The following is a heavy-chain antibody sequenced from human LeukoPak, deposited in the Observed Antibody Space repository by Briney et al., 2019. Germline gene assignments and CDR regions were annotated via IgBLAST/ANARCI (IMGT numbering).Heavy chain of an antibody. J-gene: IGHJ3*02. CDR1: GGSISSTSYF. Sequence: WETLSLTCTVSGGSISSTSYFWGWIRQPPGKDLQWIGNIYYRGDTYYNPSLKSRVTMSVDTSKNHFSLKLSSVTAADTAVYYCARYLNYADYTAAFDIWGQGTVVTVSS. D-gene: IGHD4-17*01. CDR2: IYYRGDT. CDR3: ARYLNYADYTAAFDI. V-gene: IGHV4-39*02.